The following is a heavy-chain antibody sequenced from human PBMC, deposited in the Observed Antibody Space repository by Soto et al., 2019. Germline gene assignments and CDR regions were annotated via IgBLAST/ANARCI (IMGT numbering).Heavy chain of an antibody. D-gene: IGHD6-13*01. CDR2: IYYSGST. Sequence: QVQLQESRPGLVKPSQTLSLTCTVSGGSISSGDYYWSWIRQPPGKGLEWIGYIYYSGSTFYNPSLKSRVTISVDTSKNRFSLKLGSVTAADTAVYYWARVIAAAEENWFDPWGQGTLVTVSS. CDR1: GGSISSGDYY. J-gene: IGHJ5*02. CDR3: ARVIAAAEENWFDP. V-gene: IGHV4-30-4*01.